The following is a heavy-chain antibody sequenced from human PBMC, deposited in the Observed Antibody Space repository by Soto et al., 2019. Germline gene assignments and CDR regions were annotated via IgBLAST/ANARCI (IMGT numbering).Heavy chain of an antibody. CDR1: GVTFSTYT. CDR3: ARASGRMVDHNEFDG. V-gene: IGHV3-48*04. Sequence: GWSLRLSCKAFGVTFSTYTMNWVRQAPGKGLEWVSYISSSGRTISYADPVKGRFSTSRDNAKNSLYLQMNSLRGEDTAVYYWARASGRMVDHNEFDGWGQG. D-gene: IGHD2-8*01. CDR2: ISSSGRTI. J-gene: IGHJ4*02.